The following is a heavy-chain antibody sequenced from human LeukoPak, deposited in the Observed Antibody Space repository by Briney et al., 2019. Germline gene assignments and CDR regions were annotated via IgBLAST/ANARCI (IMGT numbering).Heavy chain of an antibody. D-gene: IGHD6-13*01. CDR1: GFTFSSYA. CDR3: ARDPRGVAAAGTKSWFDP. V-gene: IGHV3-30-3*01. CDR2: ISYDGSNK. Sequence: PGVSLRLSCAASGFTFSSYAMHWVRQAPGKGLEWVAVISYDGSNKYYADSVKGRFTISRDNSKNTLYLQMNSLRAEDTAVYYCARDPRGVAAAGTKSWFDPWGQGTLVTVSS. J-gene: IGHJ5*02.